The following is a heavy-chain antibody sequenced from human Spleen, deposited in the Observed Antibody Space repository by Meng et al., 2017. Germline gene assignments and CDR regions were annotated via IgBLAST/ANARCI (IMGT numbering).Heavy chain of an antibody. Sequence: QWQARAWGPGLVGPSGSLSLPFAGSGASIATTTWWGWVRQPPGKGLEWIGEIHLGGRPNYSPSLKSRVTISVDKSNNVLSLKLTSVTAADTAVYFCVRIFDSRAQGTLVTVSS. CDR1: GASIATTTW. CDR3: VRIFDS. V-gene: IGHV4-4*02. CDR2: IHLGGRP. J-gene: IGHJ4*02.